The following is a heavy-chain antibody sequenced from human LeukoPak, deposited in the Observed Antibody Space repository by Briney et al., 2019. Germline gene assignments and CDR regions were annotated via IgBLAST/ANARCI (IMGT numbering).Heavy chain of an antibody. CDR1: GFTFSTSD. CDR3: ARVKTQWLVPYYFDY. V-gene: IGHV3-21*06. D-gene: IGHD6-19*01. CDR2: ISSGSRYI. J-gene: IGHJ4*02. Sequence: GGSLRLSCATSGFTFSTSDMNWVRQTPGKGLEWVSSISSGSRYIYYADSVKGRFTSSRDNAGNSLFLQMNSLRAEDTAVYYCARVKTQWLVPYYFDYWGQGTLVTVSS.